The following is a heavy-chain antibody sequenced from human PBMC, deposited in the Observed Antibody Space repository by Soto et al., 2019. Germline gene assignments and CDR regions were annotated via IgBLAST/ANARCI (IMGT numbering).Heavy chain of an antibody. V-gene: IGHV3-15*01. CDR1: GFTVSNAC. Sequence: EVQLVESGGGLVEPGGSLRLSCAASGFTVSNACMTWVRQVPGKGLEWVGRINRKRDGGTTVYAAPVRGRITISRDDSKYTLYLQVESLKTEDTAFYYCTTGLARSGYFEYYYDYWGQGTLVTVSS. CDR3: TTGLARSGYFEYYYDY. J-gene: IGHJ4*02. CDR2: INRKRDGGTT. D-gene: IGHD5-12*01.